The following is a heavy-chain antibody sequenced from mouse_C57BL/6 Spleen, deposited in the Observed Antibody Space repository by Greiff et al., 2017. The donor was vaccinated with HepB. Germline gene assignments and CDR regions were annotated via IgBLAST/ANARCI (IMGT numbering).Heavy chain of an antibody. D-gene: IGHD2-2*01. CDR2: IHPNSGST. Sequence: QVQLQQPGAELVKPGASVKLSCKASGYTFTSYWMHWVKQRPGQGLEWIGMIHPNSGSTNYNEKFKSKATLTVDKSSSTAYMQLRSLTSEDSAVCCCASTTGLREAMCCRGQRTSVTVSS. CDR3: ASTTGLREAMCC. CDR1: GYTFTSYW. J-gene: IGHJ4*01. V-gene: IGHV1-64*01.